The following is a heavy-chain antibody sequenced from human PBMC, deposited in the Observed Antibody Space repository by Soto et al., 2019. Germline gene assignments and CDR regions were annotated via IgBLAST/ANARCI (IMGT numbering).Heavy chain of an antibody. CDR1: GGTFSSYA. CDR3: ARTLWTGTTPDNWFDP. Sequence: VKVSCKASGGTFSSYAISWVRQAPGQGLEWMGGIIPIFGTANYAQKFQGRVTITADESTSTAYMELSSLRSEDTAVYYCARTLWTGTTPDNWFDPWGQGTLVTVS. J-gene: IGHJ5*02. D-gene: IGHD1-7*01. CDR2: IIPIFGTA. V-gene: IGHV1-69*01.